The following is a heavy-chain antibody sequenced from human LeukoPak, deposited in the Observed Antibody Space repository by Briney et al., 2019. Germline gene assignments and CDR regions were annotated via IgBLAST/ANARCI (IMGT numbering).Heavy chain of an antibody. V-gene: IGHV4-61*02. CDR2: IYTSGST. J-gene: IGHJ6*03. CDR1: GGSISSGNYY. Sequence: SETLSLTCTVSGGSISSGNYYWSWIRQPAGKGLEWIGRIYTSGSTNYNPSLKSRVTISVDTSKNQFSLKLSSVTAADTAVHYCARDEYYDFWSGFGENYMDVWGKGTTVTVSS. CDR3: ARDEYYDFWSGFGENYMDV. D-gene: IGHD3-3*01.